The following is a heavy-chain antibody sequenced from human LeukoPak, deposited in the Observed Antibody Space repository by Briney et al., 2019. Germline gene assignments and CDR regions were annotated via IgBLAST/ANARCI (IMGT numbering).Heavy chain of an antibody. J-gene: IGHJ4*02. CDR3: ARDVGWDGGYPLDY. Sequence: PGGSLRLSCAASGFTFSKYYMTWIRQAPGKGRAWVANINQDGSEKYYVDSLKGRFTISRDNAKNSVYLQMNSLRAEDTAVYYCARDVGWDGGYPLDYWGQGTLVTVSS. CDR2: INQDGSEK. CDR1: GFTFSKYY. D-gene: IGHD4-17*01. V-gene: IGHV3-7*01.